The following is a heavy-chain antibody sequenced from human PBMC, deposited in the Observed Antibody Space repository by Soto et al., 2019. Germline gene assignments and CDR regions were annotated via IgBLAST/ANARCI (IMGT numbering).Heavy chain of an antibody. CDR2: INHSGST. J-gene: IGHJ5*02. CDR1: GGSFSGYY. D-gene: IGHD2-21*02. V-gene: IGHV4-34*01. Sequence: PSETLSLTCAVYGGSFSGYYWSWIRQPPGKGLEWIGEINHSGSTNYNPSLKSRVTISVDTSKNQFSLKLSSVTAADTAVYYCERRPASLTRSPYNWFDPWGHGNLVTVS. CDR3: ERRPASLTRSPYNWFDP.